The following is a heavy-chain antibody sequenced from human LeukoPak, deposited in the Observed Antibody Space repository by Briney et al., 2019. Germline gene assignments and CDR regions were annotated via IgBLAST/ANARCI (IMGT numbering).Heavy chain of an antibody. V-gene: IGHV3-23*01. CDR1: GLTFSSCA. D-gene: IGHD3-3*01. J-gene: IGHJ4*02. Sequence: PGGSLRLSCAASGLTFSSCAICWVRQAPGKGLEWVSTISGGGGSTYYADSVKGRFSISRDNSKNTLYLQMNSLRAEDTAVYYCARDTRRVFDYWGQGTLVTVSS. CDR3: ARDTRRVFDY. CDR2: ISGGGGST.